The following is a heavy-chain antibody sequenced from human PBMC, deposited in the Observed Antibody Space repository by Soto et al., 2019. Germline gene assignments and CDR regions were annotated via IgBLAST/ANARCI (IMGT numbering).Heavy chain of an antibody. J-gene: IGHJ4*02. CDR3: ATGYGSGSRAFDY. Sequence: QVQLVQSGAEVKKPGSSVKVSCKASGDTFSFYTINWVRQAPGLGLEWMGRIVPMLGMSNYALKFQGRVTMTEDKSTSTAYMELGSLRSEDTAMNYCATGYGSGSRAFDYWGQGALVTVSS. V-gene: IGHV1-69*02. D-gene: IGHD3-10*01. CDR1: GDTFSFYT. CDR2: IVPMLGMS.